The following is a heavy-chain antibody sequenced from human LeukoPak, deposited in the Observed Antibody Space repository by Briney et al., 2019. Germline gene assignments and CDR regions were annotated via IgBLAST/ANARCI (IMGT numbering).Heavy chain of an antibody. CDR2: INHSGST. J-gene: IGHJ6*02. CDR1: GGSFSGYY. D-gene: IGHD3-10*01. V-gene: IGHV4-34*01. CDR3: ARGRSGYYGSGSYSRRAYYYGMDV. Sequence: PSETLSLTCAVYGGSFSGYYWSWIRQPPGKGLEWIGEINHSGSTNYNPSLKSRVTISVDTSKNQFSLKLSSVTAADTAVYYCARGRSGYYGSGSYSRRAYYYGMDVWGQGTTVTVSS.